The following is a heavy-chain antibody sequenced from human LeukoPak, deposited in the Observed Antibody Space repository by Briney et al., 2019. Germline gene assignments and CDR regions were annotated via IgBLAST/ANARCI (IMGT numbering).Heavy chain of an antibody. Sequence: SVKVSCKASGGTFSSYAISWVRQAPGQGLEWMGGIIPIFGSANYAQKFQGRVTITADESTSTAYMELSSLRSEDTAVYYCARVRGGSDDAFDIWGQGTMVTVSS. CDR2: IIPIFGSA. V-gene: IGHV1-69*01. D-gene: IGHD2-15*01. J-gene: IGHJ3*02. CDR3: ARVRGGSDDAFDI. CDR1: GGTFSSYA.